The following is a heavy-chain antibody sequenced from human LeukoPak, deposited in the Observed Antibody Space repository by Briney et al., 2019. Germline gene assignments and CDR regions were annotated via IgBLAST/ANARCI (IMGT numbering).Heavy chain of an antibody. J-gene: IGHJ4*02. CDR1: GYTFTSYG. D-gene: IGHD3-22*01. CDR2: ISAYNGNT. V-gene: IGHV1-18*01. Sequence: GASVKVSCKASGYTFTSYGICWVRQAPGQGLEWMGWISAYNGNTNYAQKLQGRVTMTTDTSTSTAYMELRSLRSDDTAVYYCASRLPYYDSSGSFDYWGQGTLVTVSS. CDR3: ASRLPYYDSSGSFDY.